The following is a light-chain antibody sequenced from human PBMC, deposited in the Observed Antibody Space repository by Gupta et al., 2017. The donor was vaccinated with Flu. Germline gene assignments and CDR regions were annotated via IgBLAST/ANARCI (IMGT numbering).Light chain of an antibody. CDR1: KSVSSSY. V-gene: IGKV3-20*01. J-gene: IGKJ3*01. Sequence: ERSTLSCRASKSVSSSYLAWYQQKPGQAPRRIIYGASSRATGIPDRFSGSGSGTDFTLTISRLEPEDFAVYYCQQYGRSPFTFGPGTKVDIK. CDR3: QQYGRSPFT. CDR2: GAS.